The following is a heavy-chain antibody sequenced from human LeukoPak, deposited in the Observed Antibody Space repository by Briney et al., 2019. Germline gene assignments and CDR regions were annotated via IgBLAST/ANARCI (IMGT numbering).Heavy chain of an antibody. J-gene: IGHJ4*02. Sequence: GGSLRLSCAASGFTFSSYEMNWVRQAPGKGLEWVSYISSSGGTIYYADSVKGRFTISRDNAKNSLYLQMNSLRAEDTAVYYCAREGEYDSVDYWGQGTLVTVSS. D-gene: IGHD3-3*01. V-gene: IGHV3-48*03. CDR1: GFTFSSYE. CDR2: ISSSGGTI. CDR3: AREGEYDSVDY.